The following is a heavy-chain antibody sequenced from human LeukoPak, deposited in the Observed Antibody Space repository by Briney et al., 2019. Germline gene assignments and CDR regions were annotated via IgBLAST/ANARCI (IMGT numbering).Heavy chain of an antibody. V-gene: IGHV1-69*06. CDR1: GGTFSSYA. CDR2: IIPIFGTA. D-gene: IGHD3-10*01. CDR3: ARFRYYYGSGSYSRDYYYYYMDV. Sequence: SVKVSCKASGGTFSSYAINWVRQATGQGLEWMGGIIPIFGTANYAQKFQGRVTITADKSTSTAYMELSSLRSEDTAVYYCARFRYYYGSGSYSRDYYYYYMDVWGKGTTVTISS. J-gene: IGHJ6*03.